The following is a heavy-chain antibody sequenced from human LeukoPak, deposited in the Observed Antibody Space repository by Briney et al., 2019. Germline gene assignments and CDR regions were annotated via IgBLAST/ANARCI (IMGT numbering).Heavy chain of an antibody. V-gene: IGHV1-69*13. J-gene: IGHJ5*02. Sequence: SVKVSCKASGGTFSSYAISWVRQAPGQGVEWMGGIIPIFGTANYAQKFQGRVTITADESTSTAYMELSSLRSEDTAVYYCARWVVGAPRFDPWGQGTLVTVSS. CDR3: ARWVVGAPRFDP. D-gene: IGHD1-26*01. CDR1: GGTFSSYA. CDR2: IIPIFGTA.